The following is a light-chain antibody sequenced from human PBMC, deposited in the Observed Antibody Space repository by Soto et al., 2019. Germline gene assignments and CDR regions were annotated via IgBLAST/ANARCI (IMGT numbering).Light chain of an antibody. CDR1: QSVSSY. V-gene: IGKV3-11*01. J-gene: IGKJ5*01. Sequence: EIVLTQSPATLSLSPGERATLSCRASQSVSSYLAWYQQKPGQAPRLLIYDASNRATCIPARFSGSGSGTDFALTISSLEPEDFAVYYCQQRSTWPITFGQGTRLEI. CDR2: DAS. CDR3: QQRSTWPIT.